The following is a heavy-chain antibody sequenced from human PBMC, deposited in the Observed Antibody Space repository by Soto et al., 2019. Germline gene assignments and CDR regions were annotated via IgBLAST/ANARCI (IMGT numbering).Heavy chain of an antibody. D-gene: IGHD2-21*02. CDR1: GYTFTSYG. Sequence: ASVKVSCKASGYTFTSYGISWVRQAPGQGLEWMGWISAYNGNTNYAQKLQGRVTMTTDTSTSTAYMELRSLRSDDTAVYYCAREIEYCGGDCYPDYWGQGTLVTVSS. CDR3: AREIEYCGGDCYPDY. V-gene: IGHV1-18*01. CDR2: ISAYNGNT. J-gene: IGHJ4*02.